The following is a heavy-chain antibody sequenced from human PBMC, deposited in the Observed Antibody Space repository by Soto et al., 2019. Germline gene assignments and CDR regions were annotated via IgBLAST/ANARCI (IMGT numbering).Heavy chain of an antibody. D-gene: IGHD4-17*01. J-gene: IGHJ4*02. V-gene: IGHV4-39*01. CDR1: GGSISSSSYY. CDR3: ARHTADYGDLIFDY. Sequence: SETLSLTCTVSGGSISSSSYYWGWIRQPPGKGLEWIGSIYYSGSTHYNPSLKSRVTISVDTSKNQFSLKLSSVTAADTAVYYCARHTADYGDLIFDYWGQGTLVTVSS. CDR2: IYYSGST.